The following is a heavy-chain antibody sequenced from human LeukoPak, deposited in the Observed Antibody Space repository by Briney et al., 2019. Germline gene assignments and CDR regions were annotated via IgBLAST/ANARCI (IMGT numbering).Heavy chain of an antibody. J-gene: IGHJ4*02. V-gene: IGHV1-18*04. D-gene: IGHD1-26*01. CDR2: ISPYNGNT. Sequence: GASVKVSCKASGYSFSSFYIHWVRQAPGQGLEWMGWISPYNGNTNYAQNLQGRVTMTTDTSTSTAYMELRSLRSDDTAVYYCARTETHSGSYYGGYYFDYWGQGTLVTVSS. CDR3: ARTETHSGSYYGGYYFDY. CDR1: GYSFSSFY.